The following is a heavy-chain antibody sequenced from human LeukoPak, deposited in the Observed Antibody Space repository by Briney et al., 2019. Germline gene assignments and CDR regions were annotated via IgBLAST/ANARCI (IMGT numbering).Heavy chain of an antibody. CDR2: TYPGDSDT. CDR1: GYSFTSYW. CDR3: ARIGGGYNYYYYGMDV. V-gene: IGHV5-51*01. J-gene: IGHJ6*02. Sequence: GESLKISCKGSGYSFTSYWIGWVRQLPGKGLEWMGITYPGDSDTRYSPSFQGQVTISADKSISTAYLQWSSLKASDTAMYYCARIGGGYNYYYYGMDVWGQGTTVTVSS. D-gene: IGHD5-24*01.